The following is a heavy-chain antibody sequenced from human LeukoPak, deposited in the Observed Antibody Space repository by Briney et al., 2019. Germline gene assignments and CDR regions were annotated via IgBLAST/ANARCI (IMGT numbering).Heavy chain of an antibody. CDR1: GGSISSGGYY. J-gene: IGHJ3*02. CDR2: IYYSGST. Sequence: SQTLSLTCTVSGGSISSGGYYWSWIRQHPGKGLEWIGYIYYSGSTYYNPSLKSRVTISVDTSKTQFSLKLSSVTAAGTAVYYCARLGSIAAPFGAFDIWGQGTMVTVSS. CDR3: ARLGSIAAPFGAFDI. V-gene: IGHV4-31*03. D-gene: IGHD6-6*01.